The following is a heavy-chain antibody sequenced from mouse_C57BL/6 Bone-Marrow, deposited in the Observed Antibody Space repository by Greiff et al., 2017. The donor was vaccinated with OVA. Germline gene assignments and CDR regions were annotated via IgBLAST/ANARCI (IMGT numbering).Heavy chain of an antibody. CDR1: GYTFTSYW. J-gene: IGHJ2*01. Sequence: QVQLQQPGAELVMPGASVKLSCKASGYTFTSYWMHWVKQRPGQGLEWIGEIDPSDSSTNYNQKFKGKSTLTVDKSSSTAYMQLSSLTSEDSSVNDCARELLPYVGYWGQGTTLTVSS. CDR2: IDPSDSST. V-gene: IGHV1-69*01. CDR3: ARELLPYVGY. D-gene: IGHD1-1*01.